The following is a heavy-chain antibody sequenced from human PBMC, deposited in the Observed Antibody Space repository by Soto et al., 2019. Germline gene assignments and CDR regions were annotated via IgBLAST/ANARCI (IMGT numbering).Heavy chain of an antibody. J-gene: IGHJ6*02. CDR1: GGSINSDVYY. V-gene: IGHV4-31*03. D-gene: IGHD2-2*01. CDR2: IYYSGST. CDR3: ARGRVVLVPADEMAYFYGMDV. Sequence: QVQLQESGPGLVKPSQTLSLACTVSGGSINSDVYYWSWIRQHPGKGREWIGYIYYSGSTYYNPYLKSRITISIDTYKNQFALRLSSVTVADTAVYYCARGRVVLVPADEMAYFYGMDVWGQGTTVTVSS.